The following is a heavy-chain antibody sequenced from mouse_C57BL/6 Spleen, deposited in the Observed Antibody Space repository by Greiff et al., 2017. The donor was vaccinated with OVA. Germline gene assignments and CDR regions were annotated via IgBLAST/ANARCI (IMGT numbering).Heavy chain of an antibody. CDR2: IDPENGDT. Sequence: EVQVVESGAELVRPGASVKLSCTASGFNIKDDYMHWVKQRPEQGLAWIGWIDPENGDTEYASKFQGKATITADTSSNTAYLQLSSLTSEDTAVYYCTTSWYYFDYWGQGTTLTVSS. CDR3: TTSWYYFDY. CDR1: GFNIKDDY. V-gene: IGHV14-4*01. J-gene: IGHJ2*01.